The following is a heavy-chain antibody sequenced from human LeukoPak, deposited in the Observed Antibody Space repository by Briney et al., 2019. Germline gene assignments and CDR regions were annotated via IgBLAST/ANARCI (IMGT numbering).Heavy chain of an antibody. D-gene: IGHD1-26*01. Sequence: SQTLSLPCAVWGGSISISDYPWSCIRQPPGKGLQWIGYIYHTGDTSYNPSLRSRVTISVDRSKNQFSLRLRSVTAADTAMYYCARDEAGYYDAFDIWGQGTMVTISS. J-gene: IGHJ3*02. CDR1: GGSISISDYP. V-gene: IGHV4-30-2*01. CDR2: IYHTGDT. CDR3: ARDEAGYYDAFDI.